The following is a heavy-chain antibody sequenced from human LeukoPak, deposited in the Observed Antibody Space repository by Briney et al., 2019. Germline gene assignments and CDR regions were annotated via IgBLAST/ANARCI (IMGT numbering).Heavy chain of an antibody. V-gene: IGHV3-23*01. CDR1: GFIFSSHA. CDR2: ISGGVLST. Sequence: GGSLRLSCAASGFIFSSHAMSWVRQAPGKGQEWVSTISGGVLSTYYADSVKGRFTISRDNSKNTLYLQMNSLRADDTAVYYCAKHLGYSTSSGIDYWGQGTLVTVSS. D-gene: IGHD6-6*01. J-gene: IGHJ4*02. CDR3: AKHLGYSTSSGIDY.